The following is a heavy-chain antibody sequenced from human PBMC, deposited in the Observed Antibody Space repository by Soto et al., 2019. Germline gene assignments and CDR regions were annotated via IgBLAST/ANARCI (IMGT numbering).Heavy chain of an antibody. D-gene: IGHD7-27*01. V-gene: IGHV3-23*01. CDR2: ITSGSGGGT. CDR1: GLPFSSIA. Sequence: EVQLLESGGGLSNLGGSLSLSCLASGLPFSSIAWSWVRQAPGKGLEWVSHITSGSGGGTYYADSVKGRFTISRDNAKNTLYMQMNSLRVEDTAVYYCGKGTWGAFDIWGHGTLVTVSS. J-gene: IGHJ3*02. CDR3: GKGTWGAFDI.